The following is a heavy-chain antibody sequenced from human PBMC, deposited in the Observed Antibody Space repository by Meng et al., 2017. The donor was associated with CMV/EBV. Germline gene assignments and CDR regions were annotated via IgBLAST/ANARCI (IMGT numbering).Heavy chain of an antibody. D-gene: IGHD2-2*01. CDR1: GGSISSYY. J-gene: IGHJ5*02. CDR3: ARDLMNCSSTSCANWFDP. V-gene: IGHV4-4*07. CDR2: IYTRGST. Sequence: VQLQESGPGLVTPPETLSLTCTVSGGSISSYYWSWIRQPAGKGLEWIGRIYTRGSTNYNPSLKSRVTMSVDTSKNQFSLKLSSVTAADTAVYYCARDLMNCSSTSCANWFDPWGQGTLVTVSS.